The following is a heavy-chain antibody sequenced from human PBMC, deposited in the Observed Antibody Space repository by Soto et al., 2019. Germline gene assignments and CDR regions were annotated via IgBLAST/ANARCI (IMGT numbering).Heavy chain of an antibody. CDR2: IYYSGST. D-gene: IGHD6-19*01. Sequence: PSETLSLTCTVSGGSISSYYWSWIRQPPGKGLEWIGYIYYSGSTNYNPSLKSRVTISVDTSKNQFSLKLSSVTAADTAVYYCARYIIAVAGTNWFDPWGQGTLVTVSS. V-gene: IGHV4-59*01. CDR1: GGSISSYY. J-gene: IGHJ5*02. CDR3: ARYIIAVAGTNWFDP.